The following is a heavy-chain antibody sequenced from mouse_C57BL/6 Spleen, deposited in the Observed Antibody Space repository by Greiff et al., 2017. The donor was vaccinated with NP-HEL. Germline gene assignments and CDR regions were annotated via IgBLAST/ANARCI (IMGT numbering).Heavy chain of an antibody. D-gene: IGHD1-1*01. CDR2: IDPETGGT. J-gene: IGHJ2*02. CDR3: TRSGSNLYSFDY. CDR1: GYTFTDYE. Sequence: VQLQQSGAELVRPGASVTLSCKASGYTFTDYEMHWVKQTPVHGLEWIGAIDPETGGTASNQKFKGKAILTADKSSSTAYMELRRLTSVNSAVYYCTRSGSNLYSFDYWGQGTSLTVSS. V-gene: IGHV1-15*01.